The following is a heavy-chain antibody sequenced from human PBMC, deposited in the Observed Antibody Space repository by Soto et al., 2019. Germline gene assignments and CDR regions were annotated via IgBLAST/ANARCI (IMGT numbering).Heavy chain of an antibody. CDR3: ARAPDMGLLYCFDY. V-gene: IGHV4-59*08. D-gene: IGHD3-9*01. Sequence: SETLSLTCTVSGGSISGYYWSWIRQPPGKGLEWIGYFYYSGSTDSNPSLKSRVTISVDTSKNQFSLKLSSVTAADTAVYYCARAPDMGLLYCFDYWGQGTLVTVSS. J-gene: IGHJ4*02. CDR1: GGSISGYY. CDR2: FYYSGST.